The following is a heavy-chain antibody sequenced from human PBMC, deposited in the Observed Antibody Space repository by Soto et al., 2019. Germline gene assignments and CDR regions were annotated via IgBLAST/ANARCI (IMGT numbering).Heavy chain of an antibody. V-gene: IGHV4-61*01. D-gene: IGHD3-3*01. CDR2: VYHTGRT. CDR1: GGSFKSGSYS. CDR3: ARDFAYFDC. Sequence: PSETLSLTCTVSGGSFKSGSYSWSWIRQPPGRGLEWIGYVYHTGRTSYNPSLKSRVSISMDTSKNQFSLNLDSVTAADTAVYFCARDFAYFDCWGQGTLVTVSS. J-gene: IGHJ4*02.